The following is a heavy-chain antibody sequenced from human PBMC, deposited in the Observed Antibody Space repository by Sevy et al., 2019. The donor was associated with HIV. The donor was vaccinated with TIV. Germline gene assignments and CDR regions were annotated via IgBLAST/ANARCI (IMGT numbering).Heavy chain of an antibody. CDR2: ISYDGNNK. V-gene: IGHV3-30-3*01. CDR1: GFTFSSYA. Sequence: GGSLRLSCAASGFTFSSYAMHWVRQAPGKGLEWVAVISYDGNNKYYGDSVKGRFTISRDNSKNTLYLQMNSLRAEDTALYYCARAYCGGDCYSGEYDYWGQGTLVTVSS. CDR3: ARAYCGGDCYSGEYDY. D-gene: IGHD2-21*02. J-gene: IGHJ4*02.